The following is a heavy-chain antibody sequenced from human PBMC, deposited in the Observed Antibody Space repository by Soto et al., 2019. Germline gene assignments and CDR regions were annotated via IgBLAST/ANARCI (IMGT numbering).Heavy chain of an antibody. V-gene: IGHV4-31*03. CDR3: ARGGDSDGSGSWDYGMDV. D-gene: IGHD3-10*01. CDR2: TYYSGST. J-gene: IGHJ6*02. CDR1: GGSISSGGYY. Sequence: QVQLQESGPGLVKPSQTLSLTCTVSGGSISSGGYYWSWIRQHPGKGLEWIGYTYYSGSTYYNPSLKCRVTISVDTSKNQFSLKLSSVTAADTAVYHCARGGDSDGSGSWDYGMDVWGQGTTVTVSS.